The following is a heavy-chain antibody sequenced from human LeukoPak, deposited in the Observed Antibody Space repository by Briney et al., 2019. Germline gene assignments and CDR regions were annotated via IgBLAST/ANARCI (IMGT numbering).Heavy chain of an antibody. CDR3: ARDHYPTYYYDSSGYYPSVTFDY. CDR2: INPSGGST. V-gene: IGHV1-46*01. CDR1: GYTFTGYY. D-gene: IGHD3-22*01. J-gene: IGHJ4*02. Sequence: ASVKVSCKASGYTFTGYYMHWVRQAPGQGLEWMGIINPSGGSTSYAQKFQGRVTMTRDTSTSTVYMELSSLRSEDTAVYYCARDHYPTYYYDSSGYYPSVTFDYWGQGTLVTVSS.